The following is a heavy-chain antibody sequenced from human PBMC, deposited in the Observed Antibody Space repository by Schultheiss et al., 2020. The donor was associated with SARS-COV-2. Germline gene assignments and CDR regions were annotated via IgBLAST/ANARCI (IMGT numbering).Heavy chain of an antibody. CDR1: GYSISSGYY. Sequence: SQTLSLTCAVSGYSISSGYYWGWIRQPPGKGLEWIGYIYYSGSTYYNPSLKSRVTISVDTSKNQFSLKLSSVTAADTAVYYCARGHGEDEHTGAEYFLHWGQGTLVTVSS. CDR3: ARGHGEDEHTGAEYFLH. CDR2: IYYSGST. D-gene: IGHD6-6*01. V-gene: IGHV4-31*11. J-gene: IGHJ1*01.